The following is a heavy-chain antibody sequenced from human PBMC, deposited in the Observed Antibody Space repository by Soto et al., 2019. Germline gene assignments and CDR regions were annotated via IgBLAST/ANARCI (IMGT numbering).Heavy chain of an antibody. CDR2: IVNDGSEK. D-gene: IGHD1-1*01. CDR3: ARDDAFQNENGFDI. V-gene: IGHV3-33*01. J-gene: IGHJ3*02. CDR1: GFTFSKYG. Sequence: QVQLVESGGGVVQRGRSLRLSCAASGFTFSKYGFHWVRQAPGKGLEWVAVIVNDGSEKYHADSVEGRFTISRDNSKDTLFLQMNSLRAEDTAVYYCARDDAFQNENGFDIWGQGTMVTVSS.